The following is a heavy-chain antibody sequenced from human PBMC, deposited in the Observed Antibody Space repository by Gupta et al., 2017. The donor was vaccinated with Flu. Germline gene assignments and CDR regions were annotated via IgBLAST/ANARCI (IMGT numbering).Heavy chain of an antibody. V-gene: IGHV4-39*01. J-gene: IGHJ4*02. D-gene: IGHD2-2*01. CDR3: AGGVGYAAFDF. Sequence: QLQLQGSGPGLVKPAGTLSLSGTVPGGSITTDNYYWALVRQAPGKGLEWIGTIYYSGTTYYNPSLRSRATMSLDTSRSQFSLKVWSVTAADTAVYYCAGGVGYAAFDFWGQGSLVSVSS. CDR2: IYYSGTT. CDR1: GGSITTDNYY.